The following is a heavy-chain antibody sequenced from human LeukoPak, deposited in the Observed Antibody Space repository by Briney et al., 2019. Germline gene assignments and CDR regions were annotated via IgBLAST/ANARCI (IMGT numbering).Heavy chain of an antibody. CDR2: IYYSGST. J-gene: IGHJ4*02. Sequence: KPSETLSLTCTVSGGSVSRSSYYWGWIRQPPGKGLEWIGSIYYSGSTYYNPSLKSRVTISVDTSKNHFSLKLSSVTAADTAVYYCARTFSSGAAALFDYWGQGTLVIVSS. CDR1: GGSVSRSSYY. D-gene: IGHD6-13*01. V-gene: IGHV4-39*02. CDR3: ARTFSSGAAALFDY.